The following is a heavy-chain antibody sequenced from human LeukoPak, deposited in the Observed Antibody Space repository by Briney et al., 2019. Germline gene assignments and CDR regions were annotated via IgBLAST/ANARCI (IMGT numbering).Heavy chain of an antibody. CDR2: IKHDGGEK. J-gene: IGHJ4*02. Sequence: PGGSLRLSCTASGFTFNDYYMSWIRQAPGKGLEWVAIIKHDGGEKFYVDSVKGRFTISRDDAKDSLFLQMNSLRAEDTAVYYCARDRDSSGSWEVNFDHWGQGTLVTVSS. D-gene: IGHD6-13*01. CDR1: GFTFNDYY. CDR3: ARDRDSSGSWEVNFDH. V-gene: IGHV3-7*03.